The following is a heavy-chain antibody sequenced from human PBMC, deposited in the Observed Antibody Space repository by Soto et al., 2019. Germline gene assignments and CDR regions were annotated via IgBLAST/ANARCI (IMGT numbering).Heavy chain of an antibody. CDR1: GFTFSSYA. V-gene: IGHV3-23*01. Sequence: EVQLLESGGGLVQPGGSLRLSCAASGFTFSSYAMSWVRQAPGKGLEWVSAISGSGGSTYYADSVKGRFTISRDNTKNTLYLQMNSLRAEDTAVYYCAKDRRVVVMPYYFDYWGQGTLVTVSS. CDR3: AKDRRVVVMPYYFDY. D-gene: IGHD3-22*01. J-gene: IGHJ4*02. CDR2: ISGSGGST.